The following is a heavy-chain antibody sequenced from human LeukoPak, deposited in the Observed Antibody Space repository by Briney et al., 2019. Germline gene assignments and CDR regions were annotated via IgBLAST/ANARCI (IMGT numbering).Heavy chain of an antibody. CDR1: GYTFTSYY. CDR2: INPSGGST. J-gene: IGHJ4*02. V-gene: IGHV1-46*01. D-gene: IGHD2-21*02. CDR3: ATAVTAIINFDY. Sequence: ASVKVSCRASGYTFTSYYMHWVRQAPGQGLEGMGIINPSGGSTSYAQKFQGRVTMTREPSTSTGYMELSSLKSEDNAVDYCATAVTAIINFDYWGQGTLVTVSS.